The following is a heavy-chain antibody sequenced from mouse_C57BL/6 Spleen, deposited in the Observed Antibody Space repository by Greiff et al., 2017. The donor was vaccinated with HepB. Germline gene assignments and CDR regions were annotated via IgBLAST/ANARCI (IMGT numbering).Heavy chain of an antibody. J-gene: IGHJ2*01. CDR2: IDPSDSYT. CDR1: GYTFTSYW. V-gene: IGHV1-69*01. Sequence: QVQLQQPGAELVMPGASVKLSCKASGYTFTSYWMHWVKQRPGQGLEWIGEIDPSDSYTNYNQKFKGKSTLTVDKSSSTAYMQLSSLTSEDSAVYYCARHLSFDYWGQGTTLTVSS. CDR3: ARHLSFDY. D-gene: IGHD1-1*01.